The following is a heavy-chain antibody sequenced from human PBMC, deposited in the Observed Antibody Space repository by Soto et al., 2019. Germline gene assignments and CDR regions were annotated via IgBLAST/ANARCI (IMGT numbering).Heavy chain of an antibody. V-gene: IGHV1-3*01. CDR1: GYTFTSYA. CDR2: INAGNGNT. D-gene: IGHD3-10*01. J-gene: IGHJ5*02. CDR3: ARNADTMVRGVNNWFDP. Sequence: QVQLVQSGAEVKKPGASVKVSCKASGYTFTSYAMHWVRQAPGQRLEWMGWINAGNGNTKYSQKFQGRVTITRDTSASTAYMELSSLRSEATAVYYCARNADTMVRGVNNWFDPWGQGTLVTVSS.